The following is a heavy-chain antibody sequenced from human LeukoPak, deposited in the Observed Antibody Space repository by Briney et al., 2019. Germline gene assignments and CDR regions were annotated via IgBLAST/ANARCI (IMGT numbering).Heavy chain of an antibody. CDR1: GFSFSTYT. CDR3: AKGGSSWSYYFDY. Sequence: PGGSLRLSCTASGFSFSTYTMTWVRQAPGKGLEWVSGITDSGKPCYADSVKGRFTISRDNSKSTLYLQINSLRSDDTALYYCAKGGSSWSYYFDYWGQGTLVTVSS. CDR2: ITDSGKP. J-gene: IGHJ4*02. V-gene: IGHV3-23*01. D-gene: IGHD6-13*01.